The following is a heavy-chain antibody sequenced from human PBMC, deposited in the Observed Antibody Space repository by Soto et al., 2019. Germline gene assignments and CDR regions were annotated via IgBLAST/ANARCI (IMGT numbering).Heavy chain of an antibody. CDR2: ISYDGSNK. D-gene: IGHD4-17*01. Sequence: GGSLRLSCAASGFTFSSYAMHWVRQAPGKGLEWVAVISYDGSNKYYADSVKGRFTISRDNSKNTLYLQMNSLRAEDTAVYYCARATMTTVSLHAFDIWGQGTMVTVSS. CDR3: ARATMTTVSLHAFDI. J-gene: IGHJ3*02. CDR1: GFTFSSYA. V-gene: IGHV3-30-3*01.